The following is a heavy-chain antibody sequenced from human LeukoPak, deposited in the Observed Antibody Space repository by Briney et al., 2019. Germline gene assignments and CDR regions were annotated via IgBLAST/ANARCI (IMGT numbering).Heavy chain of an antibody. J-gene: IGHJ4*02. V-gene: IGHV3-33*06. CDR1: KFTFSHYG. CDR3: AKDAQRGFDYSNSLEY. CDR2: IWSDGTNQ. Sequence: PGRSLRLSCAVSKFTFSHYGMHWVRQAPGKGLQWVAVIWSDGTNQYYADPVKGLFTISRDNSNKMVYLQMNTLRAAETGVYYCAKDAQRGFDYSNSLEYWGQGALVIVSS. D-gene: IGHD4-11*01.